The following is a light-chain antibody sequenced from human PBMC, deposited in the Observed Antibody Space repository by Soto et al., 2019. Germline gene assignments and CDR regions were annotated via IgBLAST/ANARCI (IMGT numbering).Light chain of an antibody. CDR3: QQSYSTHRLT. Sequence: DIQMTQSPPSLSASVGDRFNITCRASQTISTYLHWYQQKPGKVPNLLIYGVSTLQSGTPSRFGGSGSGTDFTLTISNLQPEDSATYYCQQSYSTHRLTFGGGTKVDIK. CDR2: GVS. CDR1: QTISTY. V-gene: IGKV1-39*01. J-gene: IGKJ4*01.